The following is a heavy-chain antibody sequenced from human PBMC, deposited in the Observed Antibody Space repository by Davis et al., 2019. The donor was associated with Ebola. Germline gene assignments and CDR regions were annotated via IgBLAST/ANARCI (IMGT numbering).Heavy chain of an antibody. D-gene: IGHD3-22*01. CDR2: INWNGGST. CDR1: GFTFDDYA. Sequence: PGGSLRLSCAASGFTFDDYAMTWVRQTPGKGLEWLSGINWNGGSTGYADSLKGRFTVSRDNAKNSLYLQIKSLRAEDTAVYHCARGGYYDSSGYSHDAFDIWGQGTMVTVSS. V-gene: IGHV3-20*01. J-gene: IGHJ3*02. CDR3: ARGGYYDSSGYSHDAFDI.